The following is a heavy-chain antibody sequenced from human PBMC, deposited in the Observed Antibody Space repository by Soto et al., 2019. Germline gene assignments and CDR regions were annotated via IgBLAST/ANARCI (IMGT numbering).Heavy chain of an antibody. CDR3: ARVYEEADY. Sequence: GGSLRLSCAASGFMFSAYWMSWVRQAPGKGLEWVANIHGDGGKIYYVDSVKGRFTISRDNAKRSLYLQMNSLRAEDTAVYYCARVYEEADYWGQGTLVTVSS. V-gene: IGHV3-7*03. CDR1: GFMFSAYW. J-gene: IGHJ4*02. D-gene: IGHD3-16*01. CDR2: IHGDGGKI.